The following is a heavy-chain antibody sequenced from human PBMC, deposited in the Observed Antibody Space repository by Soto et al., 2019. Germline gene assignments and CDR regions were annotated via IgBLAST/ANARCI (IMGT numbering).Heavy chain of an antibody. Sequence: SQTLSLTCAISGDSVPSNTASWNWIRQSPSRGLEWLGRTYFRSKWYNDYAVSVKSRIIINPDTSNNQFSLQLNSVTPEDTAVYFCAKGDNLGPKAGYAFDPWGQGIMVTVSS. J-gene: IGHJ5*02. V-gene: IGHV6-1*01. D-gene: IGHD5-12*01. CDR2: TYFRSKWYN. CDR3: AKGDNLGPKAGYAFDP. CDR1: GDSVPSNTAS.